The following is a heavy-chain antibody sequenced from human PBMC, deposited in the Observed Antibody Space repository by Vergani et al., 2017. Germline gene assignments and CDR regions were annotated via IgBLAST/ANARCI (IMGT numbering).Heavy chain of an antibody. Sequence: QVQLVQSGGGVVQPGGSLRLSCVASGFTFNRYGMQWVRQAPGKGLEWVAYALFDGSNEYYSDSVKGRFIVSRDNSNDALYLQMNSLRTDDTAVYYCAKDLAYCHEGGCALWGQGSVVTVSS. CDR2: ALFDGSNE. V-gene: IGHV3-30*02. CDR1: GFTFNRYG. CDR3: AKDLAYCHEGGCAL. J-gene: IGHJ4*03. D-gene: IGHD2-21*01.